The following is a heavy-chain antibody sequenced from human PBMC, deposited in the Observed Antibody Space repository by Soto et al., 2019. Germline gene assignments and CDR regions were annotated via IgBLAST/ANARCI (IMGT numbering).Heavy chain of an antibody. V-gene: IGHV1-8*02. CDR1: WYTIPSDG. J-gene: IGHJ4*02. Sequence: KVAWKSFWYTIPSDGISWVRQNTGQGLEWMGWINPNSGNTGYAQKFQGRVTMTRNTSISTAYMELRSLRSDDTAVYYCARDRNRYDYIWGSYRYHHYFDYWGQGTLVTVSS. CDR2: INPNSGNT. CDR3: ARDRNRYDYIWGSYRYHHYFDY. D-gene: IGHD3-16*02.